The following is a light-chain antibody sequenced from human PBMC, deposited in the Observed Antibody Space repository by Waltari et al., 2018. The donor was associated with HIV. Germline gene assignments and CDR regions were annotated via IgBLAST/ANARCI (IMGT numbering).Light chain of an antibody. Sequence: EVVMTQSPATLAMSPGERATVSCRANQSISNNLAWYQQRRGQPPRLLIYSAAIRATGSPARFSGTGSGTEFTLTISSLQSEDFAVYYCQQFYNWPRTFGQGTKVEIK. CDR2: SAA. V-gene: IGKV3-15*01. CDR1: QSISNN. CDR3: QQFYNWPRT. J-gene: IGKJ1*01.